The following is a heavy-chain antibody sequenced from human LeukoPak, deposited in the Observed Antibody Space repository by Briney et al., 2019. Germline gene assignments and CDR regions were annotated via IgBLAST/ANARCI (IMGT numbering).Heavy chain of an antibody. Sequence: VGSLRLSCAASGFTFDDYGMSWVRQAPGKGLEWVSGINWNGGSTGYADSVKGRFTISRDNAKNSLYLQMNSLRAEDTALYYCAREGRVRGVMRYYYYYMYVWVKGTTVTVSS. V-gene: IGHV3-20*04. CDR1: GFTFDDYG. CDR2: INWNGGST. D-gene: IGHD3-10*01. CDR3: AREGRVRGVMRYYYYYMYV. J-gene: IGHJ6*03.